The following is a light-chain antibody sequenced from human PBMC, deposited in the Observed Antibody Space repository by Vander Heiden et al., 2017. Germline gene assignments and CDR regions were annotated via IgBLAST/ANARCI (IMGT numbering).Light chain of an antibody. Sequence: SSALTQPLSVSVALGQTARITCGGNNVGSKNVHWYQQKPGQAPVLVLFSDANRASGIPERFSGSNSGYTATLTIRRAQAGDEADYYCQVWDRNLVIFGGGTKLTVL. J-gene: IGLJ2*01. CDR3: QVWDRNLVI. CDR2: SDA. V-gene: IGLV3-9*01. CDR1: NVGSKN.